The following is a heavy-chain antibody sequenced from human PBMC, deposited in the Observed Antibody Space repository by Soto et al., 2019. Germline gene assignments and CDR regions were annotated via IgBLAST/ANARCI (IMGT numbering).Heavy chain of an antibody. Sequence: QITLKESGPTLVKPTQTLTLTCTFSGFSLSTSGVGVVWLRQPPGKALEWLALVYWDDDKRYSPSLKSRLTITQDTFKNQVVLTMNNMDHVDTATYYCAHSSSRWPLGYWGQGALVTVSS. CDR1: GFSLSTSGVG. CDR2: VYWDDDK. V-gene: IGHV2-5*02. D-gene: IGHD4-17*01. J-gene: IGHJ4*02. CDR3: AHSSSRWPLGY.